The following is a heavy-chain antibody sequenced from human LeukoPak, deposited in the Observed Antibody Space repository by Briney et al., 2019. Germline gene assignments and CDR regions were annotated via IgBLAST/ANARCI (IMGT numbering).Heavy chain of an antibody. CDR3: ATSPDYYDSSGYYPYWYFDL. D-gene: IGHD3-22*01. Sequence: ASVKVSCKASGYTFTSYAMNWVRQAPGQGLEWMGWINTNTGNPTYAQGFTGRFVFSLDTSVSTAYLQISSLKAEDTAVYYCATSPDYYDSSGYYPYWYFDLWGRGTLVTVSS. V-gene: IGHV7-4-1*02. CDR2: INTNTGNP. CDR1: GYTFTSYA. J-gene: IGHJ2*01.